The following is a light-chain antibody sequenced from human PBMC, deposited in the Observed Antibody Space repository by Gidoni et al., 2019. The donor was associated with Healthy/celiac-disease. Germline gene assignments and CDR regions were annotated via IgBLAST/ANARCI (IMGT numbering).Light chain of an antibody. J-gene: IGKJ2*01. CDR2: VSY. CDR1: QSVSSIY. V-gene: IGKV3-20*01. CDR3: QQYGSSPPYT. Sequence: EIVLTQSPGTLSLSPGARATLSCRASQSVSSIYFAWYQQKPGQAPRLLIYVSYSRATGIPDRFSGSGSGTDFTFTISRLEPEDFEMYYCQQYGSSPPYTFGQGTKLEIK.